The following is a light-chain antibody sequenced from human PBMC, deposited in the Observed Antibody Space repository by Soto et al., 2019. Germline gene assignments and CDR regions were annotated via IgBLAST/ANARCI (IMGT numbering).Light chain of an antibody. V-gene: IGKV2-30*01. CDR1: ESVLYRDGNSY. J-gene: IGKJ2*01. CDR3: MQGTYWPYT. CDR2: KVS. Sequence: DVVMTQSPLSLPVTLGESASVSCRSSESVLYRDGNSYLSWCQQRPGQSPRRLIYKVSNRDSGVQDRFSGSWSETDFTLTISRVEAEDVGVYYCMQGTYWPYTFGQGTQLEIK.